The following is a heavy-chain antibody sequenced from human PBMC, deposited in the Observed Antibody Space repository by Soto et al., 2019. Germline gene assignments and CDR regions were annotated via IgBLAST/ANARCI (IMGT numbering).Heavy chain of an antibody. D-gene: IGHD3-16*01. CDR3: ARRYVGTLDY. Sequence: PSETLSLTCTVSGASVINYYWAWIRQSPGRGLESIGYVSNTATTTYNPSLKSRVTISVDTSKNQFSLKLSSVTAADTAVYYCARRYVGTLDYWGQGTLVTVSS. J-gene: IGHJ4*02. CDR2: VSNTATT. CDR1: GASVINYY. V-gene: IGHV4-59*08.